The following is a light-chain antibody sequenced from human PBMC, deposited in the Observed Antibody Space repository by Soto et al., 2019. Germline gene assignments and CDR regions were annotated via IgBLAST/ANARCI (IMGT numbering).Light chain of an antibody. CDR3: SSYTTTNTAV. Sequence: QSALTQPASVSGSTGQSITISCSGSSSDVGAYNYVAWYQQKPGKAPKLLIYEVDNRPSGVSDRFSGSKSGNTASLTISGLQTEDEADYYCSSYTTTNTAVFGGGTQLTVL. CDR1: SSDVGAYNY. J-gene: IGLJ3*02. CDR2: EVD. V-gene: IGLV2-14*01.